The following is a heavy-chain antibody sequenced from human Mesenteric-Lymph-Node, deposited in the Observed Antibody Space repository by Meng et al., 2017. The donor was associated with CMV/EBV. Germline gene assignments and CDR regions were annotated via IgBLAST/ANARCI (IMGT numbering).Heavy chain of an antibody. V-gene: IGHV3-11*01. CDR2: ISSSGSDI. J-gene: IGHJ6*02. CDR3: AREALGDPYYYYGMDV. CDR1: GFTFSDYY. D-gene: IGHD3-10*01. Sequence: GESLKISCAASGFTFSDYYMSWIRQAPGKGLECFSYISSSGSDIYYADSVKGRFTISRDNSKNTLYLQMNSLRAEDTAVYYCAREALGDPYYYYGMDVWGQGTTVTVSS.